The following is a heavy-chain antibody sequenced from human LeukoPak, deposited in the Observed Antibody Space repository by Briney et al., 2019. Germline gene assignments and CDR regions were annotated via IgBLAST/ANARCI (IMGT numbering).Heavy chain of an antibody. CDR3: ARAGKYCSGGSCYRDAFDI. V-gene: IGHV3-53*01. CDR1: GLTGSHNY. CDR2: IYSGGST. Sequence: GGSLRLSCAASGLTGSHNYVSWVRQAPGKGLEWVSVIYSGGSTYYADSVKGRFTISRDNSKNTLYLQMNSLRTEDTAVYYCARAGKYCSGGSCYRDAFDIWGQGTMVTVSS. D-gene: IGHD2-15*01. J-gene: IGHJ3*02.